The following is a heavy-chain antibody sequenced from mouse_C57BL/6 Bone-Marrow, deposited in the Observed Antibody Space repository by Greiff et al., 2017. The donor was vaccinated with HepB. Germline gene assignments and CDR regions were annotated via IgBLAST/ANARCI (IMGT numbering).Heavy chain of an antibody. D-gene: IGHD2-12*01. V-gene: IGHV1-82*01. CDR3: ATRYRYDRGNYAMDY. J-gene: IGHJ4*01. Sequence: QVQLQQSGPELVKPGASVKISCKASGYAFSSSWMNWVKQRPGKGLEWIGRIYPGDGDTNYNGKFKGKATLTADKSSSTAYMQLSSLTSEDSAVYFCATRYRYDRGNYAMDYWGQGTSVTVSS. CDR1: GYAFSSSW. CDR2: IYPGDGDT.